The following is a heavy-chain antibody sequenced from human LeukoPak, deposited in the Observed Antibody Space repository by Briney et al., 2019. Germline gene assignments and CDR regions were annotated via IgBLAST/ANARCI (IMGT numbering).Heavy chain of an antibody. CDR2: ISWDGGST. Sequence: AGGSLRLSCAASGFTFDDYAMHWVRQAPGKGLEWVSLISWDGGSTYYADSVKGRFTISRDNSKNSLYLQMNSLRAGDTALYYCAKGGSRGYYYYMDVWGKGTTVTVSS. V-gene: IGHV3-43D*03. D-gene: IGHD6-13*01. J-gene: IGHJ6*03. CDR3: AKGGSRGYYYYMDV. CDR1: GFTFDDYA.